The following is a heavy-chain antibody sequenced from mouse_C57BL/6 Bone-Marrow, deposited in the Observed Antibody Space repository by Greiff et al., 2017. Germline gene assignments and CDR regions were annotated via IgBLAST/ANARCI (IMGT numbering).Heavy chain of an antibody. CDR3: ARRRNRGGAMDY. CDR2: IDPSDSET. J-gene: IGHJ4*01. Sequence: QVQLQQPGAELVRPGSSVKLSCKASGYTFTSYWMHWVKQRPIQGLEWIGNIDPSDSETHYNQKFKDKATLTVDKSSSTAYMQLSSLTSEDSAVYYCARRRNRGGAMDYWGQGTSVTVSS. D-gene: IGHD2-14*01. V-gene: IGHV1-52*01. CDR1: GYTFTSYW.